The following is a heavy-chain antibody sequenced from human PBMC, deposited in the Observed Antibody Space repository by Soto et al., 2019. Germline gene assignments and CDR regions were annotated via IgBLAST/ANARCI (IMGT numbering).Heavy chain of an antibody. CDR1: GGSISGYY. J-gene: IGHJ4*02. CDR3: ARENGRYTTYEIDY. V-gene: IGHV4-59*01. D-gene: IGHD5-12*01. Sequence: QVQLQESGPGLVKPSETLSLTCTVSGGSISGYYWSWIRQTPGKGLEWIGYIYSTGSTNYNPSPKTRVTISIDTSQNRFSLKRTSVTAADTAVYFCARENGRYTTYEIDYWGQGTLVTVSS. CDR2: IYSTGST.